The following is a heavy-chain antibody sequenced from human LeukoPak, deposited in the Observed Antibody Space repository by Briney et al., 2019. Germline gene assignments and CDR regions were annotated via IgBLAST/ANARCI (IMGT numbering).Heavy chain of an antibody. CDR3: ARVPGSNPLDH. CDR2: ISAYNGNT. D-gene: IGHD1-26*01. V-gene: IGHV1-18*04. CDR1: GYTFTYYG. Sequence: GASVTVSCKASGYTFTYYGITWVRQAPGQGLEWMGWISAYNGNTNYAQKLQGRVTMTTDTSTSTAYMEVRSLRSDDTAVYYCARVPGSNPLDHWGQGTLVTVSS. J-gene: IGHJ4*02.